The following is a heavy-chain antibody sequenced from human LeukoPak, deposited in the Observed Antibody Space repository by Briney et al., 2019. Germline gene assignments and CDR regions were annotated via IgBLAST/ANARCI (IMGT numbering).Heavy chain of an antibody. D-gene: IGHD3/OR15-3a*01. CDR2: ISYDGSNK. Sequence: GRSLRLSCAASGFTFSSYGMHWVRQAPGKGLEWVAVISYDGSNKYYADSVKGRFTISRDNSKNTLSLQMNSLRAEDTALYYCAKDRDWGAFDAWGQGTLVTVSS. CDR3: AKDRDWGAFDA. J-gene: IGHJ5*02. CDR1: GFTFSSYG. V-gene: IGHV3-30*18.